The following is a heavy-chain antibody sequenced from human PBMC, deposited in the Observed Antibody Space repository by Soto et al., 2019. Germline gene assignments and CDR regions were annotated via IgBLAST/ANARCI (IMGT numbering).Heavy chain of an antibody. CDR2: INSRGDNT. D-gene: IGHD3-16*01. CDR3: GNGLENHYNYDY. Sequence: GGSLRLSCAASGSTFSNHVMSWVRQAPGKGPEWVSSINSRGDNTYYAGSVRGRFTISRDNSKSTLYLQMNSLRAEDTAVYYCGNGLENHYNYDYWGQGTLVTVSS. J-gene: IGHJ4*02. V-gene: IGHV3-23*01. CDR1: GSTFSNHV.